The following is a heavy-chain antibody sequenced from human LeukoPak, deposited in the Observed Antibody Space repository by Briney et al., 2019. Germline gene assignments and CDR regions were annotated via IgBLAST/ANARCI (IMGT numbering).Heavy chain of an antibody. Sequence: GGSLRLSCAASGFAFSSNWMHWVRQTPGKGLVWVSRFNSGGSGTSYADSVEGRFTISRDNAKNMLYLQMNSLRADDTAVYYCATSLGPLAEYWGQGTLVTVSS. CDR1: GFAFSSNW. D-gene: IGHD7-27*01. CDR3: ATSLGPLAEY. CDR2: FNSGGSGT. V-gene: IGHV3-74*01. J-gene: IGHJ4*02.